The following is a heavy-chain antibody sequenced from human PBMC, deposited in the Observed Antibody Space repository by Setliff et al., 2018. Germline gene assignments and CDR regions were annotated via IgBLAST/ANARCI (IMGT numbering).Heavy chain of an antibody. CDR2: IKGDGSEK. CDR3: GRAGKPYAIDI. J-gene: IGHJ3*02. Sequence: LRLSCSVSGFTFGIYWMSWVRQAPGKGLEWAANIKGDGSEKYYVDSVKGRFAVSRDNAKNSLFLQMDSLTVEDTAVYYCGRAGKPYAIDIWGQGTMVTVSS. CDR1: GFTFGIYW. V-gene: IGHV3-7*04.